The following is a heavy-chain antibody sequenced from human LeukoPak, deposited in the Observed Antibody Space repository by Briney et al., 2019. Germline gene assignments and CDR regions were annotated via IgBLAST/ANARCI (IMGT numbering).Heavy chain of an antibody. Sequence: PETLSLTCTVSGGSFSSHYWSWIRQPPGKGLEWIGYIYCSGSTNYNPSLKSRVTISVDTSKNQFSLKLSSVTTADTAVYYCARGRYSPFDPWGQGTLVTVSS. CDR1: GGSFSSHY. J-gene: IGHJ5*02. CDR3: ARGRYSPFDP. CDR2: IYCSGST. D-gene: IGHD2-15*01. V-gene: IGHV4-59*11.